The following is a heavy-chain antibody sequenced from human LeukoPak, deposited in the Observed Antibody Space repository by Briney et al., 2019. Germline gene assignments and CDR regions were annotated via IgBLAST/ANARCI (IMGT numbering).Heavy chain of an antibody. V-gene: IGHV4-34*01. CDR1: GFTFSSNW. CDR3: ARGQLVVVY. J-gene: IGHJ4*02. D-gene: IGHD6-6*01. CDR2: INQSGGT. Sequence: TGGSLRLSCAASGFTFSSNWMSWVRQAPGKGLEWIGEINQSGGTDYNPSLKSRVTISVDTSKNQFSLKLSSVTAADTAVYYCARGQLVVVYWGQGTLVTVSS.